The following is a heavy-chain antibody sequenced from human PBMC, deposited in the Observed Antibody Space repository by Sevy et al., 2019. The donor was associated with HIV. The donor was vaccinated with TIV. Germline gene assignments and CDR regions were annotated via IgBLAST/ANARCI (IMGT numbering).Heavy chain of an antibody. CDR3: ARDPYYYDSSGYPIYFDY. V-gene: IGHV3-30-3*01. CDR1: GFTFSSYA. CDR2: ISYDGSNK. D-gene: IGHD3-22*01. J-gene: IGHJ4*02. Sequence: GGSLRLSCAASGFTFSSYAMHWVRQAPGKGLEWVAVISYDGSNKYYADSVKGRFTISRDNSKNTLYLQMNSLRAEDTAVYYCARDPYYYDSSGYPIYFDYWGQGTLVTVSS.